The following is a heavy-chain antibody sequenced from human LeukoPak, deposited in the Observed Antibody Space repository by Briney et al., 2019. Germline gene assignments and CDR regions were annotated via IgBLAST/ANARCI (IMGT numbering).Heavy chain of an antibody. J-gene: IGHJ3*02. V-gene: IGHV1-8*03. Sequence: EASVKVSCKASGYTFTSYDNNWVRQATGQGLEWMGWMNPNSGNTGYAQKFQGRVTITRNTSICTDYMELSSLRSEDTAVYYCARGSVLEMATRTGPDAFDIWGQGTMVTVSS. CDR2: MNPNSGNT. D-gene: IGHD5-24*01. CDR1: GYTFTSYD. CDR3: ARGSVLEMATRTGPDAFDI.